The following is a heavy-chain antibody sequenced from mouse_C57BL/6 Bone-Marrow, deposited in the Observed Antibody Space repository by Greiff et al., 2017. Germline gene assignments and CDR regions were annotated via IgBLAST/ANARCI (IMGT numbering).Heavy chain of an antibody. D-gene: IGHD2-4*01. CDR3: ARSYDYDYYTMDY. CDR1: GYTFTNYW. CDR2: MHPNGGSP. Sequence: QVQLQQPGAELVKPGASVKLSCKASGYTFTNYWMHWVKQRPGQGLEWIGMMHPNGGSPDYNEKFKSEATLSLDKSSRSAYMELSRLTSEASAVYYCARSYDYDYYTMDYWGQGTSVTVSS. J-gene: IGHJ4*01. V-gene: IGHV1-64*01.